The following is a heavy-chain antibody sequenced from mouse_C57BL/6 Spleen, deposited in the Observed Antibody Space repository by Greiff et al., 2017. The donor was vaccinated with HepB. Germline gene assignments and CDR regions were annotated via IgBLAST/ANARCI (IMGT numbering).Heavy chain of an antibody. CDR2: IDPETGGT. CDR1: GYTFTDYE. D-gene: IGHD2-1*01. Sequence: QVQLKQSGAELVRPGASVTLSCKASGYTFTDYEMHWVKQTPVHGLEWIGAIDPETGGTAYNQKFKGKAILTADKSSSTAYMELRSLTSEDSAVYYCTREDYGNYVSYFDGWGTGTTVTVSS. V-gene: IGHV1-15*01. J-gene: IGHJ1*03. CDR3: TREDYGNYVSYFDG.